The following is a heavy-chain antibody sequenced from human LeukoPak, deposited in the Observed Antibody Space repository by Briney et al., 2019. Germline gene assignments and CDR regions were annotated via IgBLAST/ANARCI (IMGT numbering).Heavy chain of an antibody. CDR1: GFTFDDYT. V-gene: IGHV3-43*01. Sequence: GGSLRLSCAASGFTFDDYTMHWVRQAPGKGLEWVSLISWDGGSTYYADSEKGRFTISRDNSKNSLYLQMNSLRTEDTALYYCAKDRGGYSYVFDYWGQGTLVTVSS. D-gene: IGHD5-18*01. CDR3: AKDRGGYSYVFDY. J-gene: IGHJ4*02. CDR2: ISWDGGST.